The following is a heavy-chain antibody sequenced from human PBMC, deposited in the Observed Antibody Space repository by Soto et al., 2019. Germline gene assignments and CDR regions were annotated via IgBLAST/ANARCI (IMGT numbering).Heavy chain of an antibody. J-gene: IGHJ4*02. CDR2: LYHSGSS. CDR1: GGSITRNSYD. V-gene: IGHV4-39*01. Sequence: PSETMCLTCTVSGGSITRNSYDWGWISQPPGKGLEWIGTLYHSGSSNYSPSLKSRVTISVDTSKNQFSLRLNSMTAADTAIYYCARQESEWYQRPFDYWGPGTLVTVSS. CDR3: ARQESEWYQRPFDY. D-gene: IGHD2-2*01.